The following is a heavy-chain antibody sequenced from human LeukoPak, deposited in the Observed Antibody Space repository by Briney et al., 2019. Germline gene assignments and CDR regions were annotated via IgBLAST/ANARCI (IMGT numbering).Heavy chain of an antibody. Sequence: GGSLRLSCAASGFTFDDYAMHWVRHAPGKGVEWVSGLTWNSGNMAYADSVKGRFTISRDNAKNSLYLEMNSLRAEDTAVYYCAKEEYSTSWYGGAFDIWGHGTMVTVSS. CDR3: AKEEYSTSWYGGAFDI. D-gene: IGHD6-13*01. CDR1: GFTFDDYA. V-gene: IGHV3-9*01. CDR2: LTWNSGNM. J-gene: IGHJ3*02.